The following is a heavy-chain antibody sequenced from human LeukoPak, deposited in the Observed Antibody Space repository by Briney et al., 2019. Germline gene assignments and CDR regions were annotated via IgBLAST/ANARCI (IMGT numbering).Heavy chain of an antibody. V-gene: IGHV3-30*04. CDR3: ARRRMVRGVIHWFDP. Sequence: GRSLRLSYAASGFTFSSYAMHWVRQAPGKGLEWVAVISYDGSNKYYADSVKGRFTISRDNSKNTLYLQVNSLRAEDTAVYYCARRRMVRGVIHWFDPWGQGTLVTVSS. J-gene: IGHJ5*02. CDR1: GFTFSSYA. D-gene: IGHD3-10*01. CDR2: ISYDGSNK.